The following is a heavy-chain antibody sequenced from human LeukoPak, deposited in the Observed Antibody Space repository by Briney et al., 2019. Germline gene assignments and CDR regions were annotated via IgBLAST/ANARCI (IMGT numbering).Heavy chain of an antibody. CDR3: ARVGCSGGSCYSNWFDS. CDR2: IIPIFGTA. Sequence: SVKVSCKASGGTFSSYAISWVRQAPGQGLEWMGGIIPIFGTANYAQKFQGRVTITADESTSTAYMELSSLRSEDTAVYYCARVGCSGGSCYSNWFDSWGQGTLVTVSS. V-gene: IGHV1-69*13. D-gene: IGHD2-15*01. CDR1: GGTFSSYA. J-gene: IGHJ5*01.